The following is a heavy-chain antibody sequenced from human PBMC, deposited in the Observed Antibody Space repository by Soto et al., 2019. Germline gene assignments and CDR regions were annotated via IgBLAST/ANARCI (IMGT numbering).Heavy chain of an antibody. J-gene: IGHJ5*02. CDR1: GGFVSSGIYY. D-gene: IGHD4-17*01. CDR2: IYYNGDT. CDR3: ARDHGDEGGWFDP. V-gene: IGHV4-30-4*01. Sequence: EQLQESGPGLVKASQTLSLVCTVSGGFVSSGIYYWSWIRQPPGKGLEWIGYIYYNGDTFYNPSLKSRVSISLDMSKNQFSLKVNSVTAADTAVYYCARDHGDEGGWFDPWGQGTLVTVSS.